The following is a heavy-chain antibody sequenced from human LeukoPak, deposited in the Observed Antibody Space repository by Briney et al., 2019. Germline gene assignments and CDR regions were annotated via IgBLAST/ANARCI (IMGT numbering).Heavy chain of an antibody. D-gene: IGHD2-2*02. V-gene: IGHV4-59*01. CDR3: ARGSWEYPLLYDY. CDR1: GGSISSYY. J-gene: IGHJ4*02. CDR2: IYYSGST. Sequence: SETLSLTCTVSGGSISSYYWSWIRQPPEKGLEWIGYIYYSGSTNYNPSLKSRVTISVDTSKNQFSLKLSSVTAADTAVYYCARGSWEYPLLYDYWGQGTLVTVSS.